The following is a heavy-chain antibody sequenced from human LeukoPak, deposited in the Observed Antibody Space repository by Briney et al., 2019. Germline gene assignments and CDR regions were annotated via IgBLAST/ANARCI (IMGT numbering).Heavy chain of an antibody. V-gene: IGHV4-34*01. CDR2: INHSGST. D-gene: IGHD5-12*01. J-gene: IGHJ6*02. CDR3: ARAFRGYDFYYYYGMDV. Sequence: PSETLSLTCAVYGGSFSGYYWSWIRQPPGKGLEWIGEINHSGSTNYNPSLKSRVTISVDTSKNQFSLKLSSVTAADTAVYYCARAFRGYDFYYYYGMDVWGQGTTVTVSS. CDR1: GGSFSGYY.